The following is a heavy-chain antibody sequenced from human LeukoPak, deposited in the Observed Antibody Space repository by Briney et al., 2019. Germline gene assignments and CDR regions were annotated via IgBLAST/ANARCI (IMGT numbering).Heavy chain of an antibody. J-gene: IGHJ4*02. D-gene: IGHD3-10*01. CDR3: ARDGGRYDKDDY. V-gene: IGHV6-1*01. Sequence: KPSQTLSLTCALSGDILSSTVWHWITQSTSRGLEWLGKTYYRTKRYNHYALSVKSRITINPDTSKNQFSLQLDAVTPEDTAVYYCARDGGRYDKDDYWGRGTLVTVSS. CDR2: TYYRTKRYN. CDR1: GDILSSTV.